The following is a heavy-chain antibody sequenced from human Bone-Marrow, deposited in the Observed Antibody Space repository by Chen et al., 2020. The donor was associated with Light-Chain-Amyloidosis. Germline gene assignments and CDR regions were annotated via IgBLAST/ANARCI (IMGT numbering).Heavy chain of an antibody. CDR2: IFYGDMM. D-gene: IGHD3-3*01. J-gene: IGHJ3*01. Sequence: QLQESGPGLVEPSKTLSLTCAVSGASMSSSEYYWGWMRQTPGKGLEWIGSIFYGDMMYYKPALKSRVSLSVDPSDNRFSLRLKSVTAGDTAMYYCASGPSEVKWGVVVVAFTFDFWGQGTMVTVSP. CDR1: GASMSSSEYY. V-gene: IGHV4-39*07. CDR3: ASGPSEVKWGVVVVAFTFDF.